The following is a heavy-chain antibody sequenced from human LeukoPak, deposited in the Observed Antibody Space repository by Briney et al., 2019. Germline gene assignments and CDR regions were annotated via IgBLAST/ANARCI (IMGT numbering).Heavy chain of an antibody. CDR3: ARVRGRYYYYYYMDV. V-gene: IGHV3-20*04. CDR2: INWNGGST. J-gene: IGHJ6*03. CDR1: GFTFDDYG. Sequence: GGSLRLSCAASGFTFDDYGMSWVRQAPGKGLEWVSGINWNGGSTGYADSVKDRFTISRDNAKNSLYLQMNSLRAEDTALYYCARVRGRYYYYYYMDVWGKGTTVTVSS. D-gene: IGHD1-26*01.